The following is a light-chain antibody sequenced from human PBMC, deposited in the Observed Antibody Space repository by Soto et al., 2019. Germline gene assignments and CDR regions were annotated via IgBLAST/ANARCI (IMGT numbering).Light chain of an antibody. V-gene: IGKV1-39*01. CDR1: QSISSY. CDR2: AAS. CDR3: QQRYSTRT. J-gene: IGKJ1*01. Sequence: DIQMTQSPSSLSASVGDRVTITCRASQSISSYLNWYQQKPGKAPKLLIYAASSLQSGVPSRFSGSGSGTDFTLTISSLKPEDFHTYYCQQRYSTRTFGQGTKVDIK.